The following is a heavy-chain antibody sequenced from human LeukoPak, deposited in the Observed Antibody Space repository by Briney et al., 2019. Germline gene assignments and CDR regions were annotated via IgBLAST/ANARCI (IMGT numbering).Heavy chain of an antibody. CDR2: IKQDGSEK. CDR1: GFTFSSYW. D-gene: IGHD3-22*01. CDR3: ARRPAYYSDSTGYYLDY. Sequence: GGSPRLSCAGSGFTFSSYWMSWVRQAPGKGLEWVANIKQDGSEKYYVDSVKGRFTISRDNTKNSLYLQMNSLRAEDTAVYYCARRPAYYSDSTGYYLDYWGQGTLVTVSS. J-gene: IGHJ4*02. V-gene: IGHV3-7*01.